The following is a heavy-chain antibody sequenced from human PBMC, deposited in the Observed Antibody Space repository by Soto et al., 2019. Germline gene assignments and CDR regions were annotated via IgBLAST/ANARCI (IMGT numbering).Heavy chain of an antibody. Sequence: EVQLVESGGGLVQPGGYLRLSCAASGFTFSSDEMNWVRQAPGKGLEWVSYISSNGRTIDYADSVKGRFTISRDNAKKSLYLQLNSLRAEDTAVYYCARVGVVGARSLDFWGQGTLVTVSS. CDR1: GFTFSSDE. D-gene: IGHD1-26*01. CDR3: ARVGVVGARSLDF. J-gene: IGHJ4*02. CDR2: ISSNGRTI. V-gene: IGHV3-48*03.